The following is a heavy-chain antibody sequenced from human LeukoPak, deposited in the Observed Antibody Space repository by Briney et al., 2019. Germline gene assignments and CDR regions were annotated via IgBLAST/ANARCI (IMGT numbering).Heavy chain of an antibody. V-gene: IGHV1-2*02. CDR2: INPNSGGT. Sequence: ASVKVSCKASGYTFTGYYMHWVRQAPGQGLEWMGWINPNSGGTNYAQKFQGMVTMTRDTSISTAYMELSRLRSDDTAVYYCARDRRYCSSTSCPHDYWGQGTLVTVSS. J-gene: IGHJ4*02. CDR3: ARDRRYCSSTSCPHDY. D-gene: IGHD2-2*01. CDR1: GYTFTGYY.